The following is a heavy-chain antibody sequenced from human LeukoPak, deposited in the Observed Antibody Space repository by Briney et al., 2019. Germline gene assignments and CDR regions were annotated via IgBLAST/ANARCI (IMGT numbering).Heavy chain of an antibody. V-gene: IGHV1-2*02. Sequence: ASVKVSCKASGYTFTEYYLHWVRQAPGQGLECMGWANPNSGGTHYAQKFQGRVSMTRDTSTSTAYMELSSLRSDDTAVYYCARDGTCGSTDCYEWLAYWGQGTLVTVSS. D-gene: IGHD2-2*01. CDR3: ARDGTCGSTDCYEWLAY. CDR2: ANPNSGGT. J-gene: IGHJ4*02. CDR1: GYTFTEYY.